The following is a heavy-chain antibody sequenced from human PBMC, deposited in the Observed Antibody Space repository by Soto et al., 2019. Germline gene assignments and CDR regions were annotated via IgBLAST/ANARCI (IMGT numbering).Heavy chain of an antibody. J-gene: IGHJ4*02. CDR1: GYIFSNYA. CDR2: IRGYNGNT. Sequence: ASVKVSCKASGYIFSNYAISWVRQAPGQGLEWMGWIRGYNGNTNYAQKLQGRVTMTTDTSTRTAYMELRSLRSDDTAVYYCARRFFYGTSGYLDEWGQGTLVTVSS. CDR3: ARRFFYGTSGYLDE. D-gene: IGHD3-3*01. V-gene: IGHV1-18*01.